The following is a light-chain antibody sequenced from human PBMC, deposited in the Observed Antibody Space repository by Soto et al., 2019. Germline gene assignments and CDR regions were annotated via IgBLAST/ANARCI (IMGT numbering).Light chain of an antibody. Sequence: QAVVTQPPSASGTPGQRVTISCSGSRSNIGSNTVNWNQQLPGMAPKLLIYRNDQRPSGVPDRFSGSRSGTSASLVISGLQVDDEADYYCVAWDDSLKGVVFGGGTKLTVL. CDR2: RND. V-gene: IGLV1-44*01. J-gene: IGLJ2*01. CDR3: VAWDDSLKGVV. CDR1: RSNIGSNT.